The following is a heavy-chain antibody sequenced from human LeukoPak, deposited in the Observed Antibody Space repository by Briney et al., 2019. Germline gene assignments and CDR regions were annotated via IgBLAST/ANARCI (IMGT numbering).Heavy chain of an antibody. D-gene: IGHD3-3*01. CDR2: IYYSGST. CDR1: GGSISSGDYY. V-gene: IGHV4-30-4*08. CDR3: ARDFWSGYSHWYFDL. J-gene: IGHJ2*01. Sequence: PSETLSLTCTVSGGSISSGDYYWSWIRQHPGMGLECIGYIYYSGSTYYNPSLKSRVTISVDTSKNQFSLKLTSVTAADTAVYYCARDFWSGYSHWYFDLWGRGTLVTVSS.